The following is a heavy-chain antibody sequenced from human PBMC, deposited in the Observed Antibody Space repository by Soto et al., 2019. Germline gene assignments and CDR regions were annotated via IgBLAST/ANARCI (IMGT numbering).Heavy chain of an antibody. D-gene: IGHD4-17*01. CDR3: ATTSTVTTHPRFDP. CDR1: GFTFISYW. Sequence: PWGSLRLSCAASGFTFISYWMSWVRQAPEKGLEWVANIKQDGSEKYYVDSVKGRFTISRDNAKNSLYLQMNSLRAEDTAVYYCATTSTVTTHPRFDPWGQGTLVTVS. J-gene: IGHJ5*02. CDR2: IKQDGSEK. V-gene: IGHV3-7*03.